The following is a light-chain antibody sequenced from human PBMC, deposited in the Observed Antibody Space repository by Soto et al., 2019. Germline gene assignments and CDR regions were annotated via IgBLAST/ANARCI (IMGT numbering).Light chain of an antibody. CDR3: QQYNSDST. J-gene: IGKJ1*01. CDR2: KAS. V-gene: IGKV1-5*03. Sequence: IQMTQSPSTLSASVGDRVTITCRASQSISIWLAWYQQKPGKAPKLLIYKASSLESEVPSRFSGSGSGTKVTLTINSLQPDDSATYYCQQYNSDSTFGQGTKVEIK. CDR1: QSISIW.